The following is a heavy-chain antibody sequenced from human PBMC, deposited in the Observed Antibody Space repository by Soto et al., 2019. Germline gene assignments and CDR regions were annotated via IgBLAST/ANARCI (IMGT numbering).Heavy chain of an antibody. CDR2: IYYSGST. CDR3: ARVGGFGATTIDY. CDR1: GGSISSGDYY. V-gene: IGHV4-30-4*01. Sequence: QVQLQESGPGLVKPSQTLSLTCTVSGGSISSGDYYWSWIRQPPGKGLEWIGYIYYSGSTYYNPSLKSRVTISVYTSKNQFSLKMSSGTAADTAVYYCARVGGFGATTIDYWGQGTLVTVSS. D-gene: IGHD3-10*01. J-gene: IGHJ4*02.